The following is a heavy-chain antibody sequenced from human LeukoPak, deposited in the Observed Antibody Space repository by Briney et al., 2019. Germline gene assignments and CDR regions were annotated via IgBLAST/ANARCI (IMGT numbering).Heavy chain of an antibody. D-gene: IGHD4-11*01. CDR1: GFTFSNYA. J-gene: IGHJ4*02. V-gene: IGHV3-64*04. CDR2: ITSNGGSA. Sequence: PGGSLRLSCSASGFTFSNYAMYWVRQAPGKGLEYVSAITSNGGSAYYADSVKGRFTISRDNSRNTLYLQMNRLRAEDTAVYYCSTSRPLQSFDCWGQGTLVTVSS. CDR3: STSRPLQSFDC.